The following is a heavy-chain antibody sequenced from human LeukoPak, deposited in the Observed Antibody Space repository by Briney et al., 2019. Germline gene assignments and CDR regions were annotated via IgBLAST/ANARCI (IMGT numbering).Heavy chain of an antibody. Sequence: GGSLRLSCVASGFPFSSYGMHWVRQTPGKGLEWVSSISSSSSYIYYADSVKGRFTISRDNGKNTLYQQMNSLRAEDTAVYYCARGSTYYDSSGQVPFDYWGQGTLVTVSS. CDR1: GFPFSSYG. CDR2: ISSSSSYI. CDR3: ARGSTYYDSSGQVPFDY. J-gene: IGHJ4*02. V-gene: IGHV3-21*01. D-gene: IGHD3-22*01.